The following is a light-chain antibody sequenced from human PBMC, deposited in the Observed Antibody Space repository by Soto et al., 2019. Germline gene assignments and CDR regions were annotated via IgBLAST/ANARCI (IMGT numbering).Light chain of an antibody. Sequence: QSSLTQPASVSGSPGQSITISCTGTSSDVGGYNYVSWYHQNPGKAPKLMIYDVSDRPSGVSNRFSGSKSGNTASLTISGLQTDDEADYYGSSYASSFTLVFGGGTKVTVL. CDR2: DVS. J-gene: IGLJ2*01. CDR3: SSYASSFTLV. V-gene: IGLV2-14*03. CDR1: SSDVGGYNY.